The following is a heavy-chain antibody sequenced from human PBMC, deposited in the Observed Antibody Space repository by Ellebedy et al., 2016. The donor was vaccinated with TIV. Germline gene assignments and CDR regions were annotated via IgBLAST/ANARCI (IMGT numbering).Heavy chain of an antibody. CDR3: ARRMATILLAENAFDI. V-gene: IGHV4-59*12. Sequence: SETLSLTXTVSGGSISSYYWSWIRQPPGKGLEWIGYIYYIGSTNYNPSLKSRVTISVDTSKNQFSLKLSSVTAADTAVYYCARRMATILLAENAFDIWGQGTMVTVSS. D-gene: IGHD5-24*01. CDR1: GGSISSYY. J-gene: IGHJ3*02. CDR2: IYYIGST.